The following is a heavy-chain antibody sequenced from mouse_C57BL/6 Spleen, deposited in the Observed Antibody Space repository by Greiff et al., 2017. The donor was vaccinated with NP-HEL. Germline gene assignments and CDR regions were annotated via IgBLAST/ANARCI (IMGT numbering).Heavy chain of an antibody. J-gene: IGHJ4*01. Sequence: EVQLVESGGGLVKPGGSLKLSCAASGFTFSDYGMHWVRQAPEKGLEWVAYISSGSSTIYYADTVTGRFTISRDNAKNTLFLQMTSLRSEDTAMYYCARPITTVVPYAMDYWGQGTSVTVSS. V-gene: IGHV5-17*01. CDR3: ARPITTVVPYAMDY. D-gene: IGHD1-1*01. CDR2: ISSGSSTI. CDR1: GFTFSDYG.